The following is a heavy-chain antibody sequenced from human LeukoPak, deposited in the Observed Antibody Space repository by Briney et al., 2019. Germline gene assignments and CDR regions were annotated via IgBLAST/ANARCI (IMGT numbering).Heavy chain of an antibody. J-gene: IGHJ4*02. CDR3: ARDQNSYGYCYFDY. D-gene: IGHD5-18*01. V-gene: IGHV3-21*01. Sequence: GGSLRLSCEASGFTFSSYNMNWVRQAPGKGLEWVSSISSSSSYMYYAASAKGRFTISRDNAKNSLYLQMNSLRAEDTAVYYCARDQNSYGYCYFDYWGQGTLVTASS. CDR2: ISSSSSYM. CDR1: GFTFSSYN.